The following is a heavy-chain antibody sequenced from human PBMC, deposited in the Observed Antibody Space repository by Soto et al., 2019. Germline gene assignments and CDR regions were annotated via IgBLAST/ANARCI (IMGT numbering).Heavy chain of an antibody. V-gene: IGHV1-8*01. CDR1: GYTFTSYY. J-gene: IGHJ5*02. CDR2: MNPNSGNT. D-gene: IGHD4-17*01. CDR3: ARGIKYGAYSRWFDP. Sequence: ASVNVSCNASGYTFTSYYSNWVRQATGQGLEYLGWMNPNSGNTAYVQKFQGRVTMTWDTSITTAYMELSSLRSEDTAVYFCARGIKYGAYSRWFDPWGQGTLVTVSS.